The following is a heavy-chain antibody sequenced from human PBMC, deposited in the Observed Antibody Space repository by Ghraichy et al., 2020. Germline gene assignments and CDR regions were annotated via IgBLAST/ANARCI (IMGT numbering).Heavy chain of an antibody. J-gene: IGHJ4*02. Sequence: GGSLRLSCAASGFTFSSYAMSWVRQAPGKGLEWVSTISGSGGSTYYADSVRGRFTVSRDNFKNTLYLHMTSLRVDHTAAYFCAKGAYSSAEYYFDFWGPGTLVTVSS. V-gene: IGHV3-23*01. CDR3: AKGAYSSAEYYFDF. D-gene: IGHD6-25*01. CDR1: GFTFSSYA. CDR2: ISGSGGST.